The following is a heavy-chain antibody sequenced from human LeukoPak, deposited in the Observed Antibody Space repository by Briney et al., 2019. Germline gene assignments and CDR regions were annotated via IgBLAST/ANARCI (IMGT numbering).Heavy chain of an antibody. CDR2: ISSNGGST. D-gene: IGHD3-10*01. CDR1: GFTFSSYA. V-gene: IGHV3-64D*06. J-gene: IGHJ4*02. CDR3: VKDPHYYGSGSWVLEY. Sequence: GGSLRLSCSASGFTFSSYAMHWVRQAPGKGLEYVSAISSNGGSTYYADSVKGRFTISRDNSKNTLYLQMSRLRAEDTAVYYCVKDPHYYGSGSWVLEYWGQGTLVTVSS.